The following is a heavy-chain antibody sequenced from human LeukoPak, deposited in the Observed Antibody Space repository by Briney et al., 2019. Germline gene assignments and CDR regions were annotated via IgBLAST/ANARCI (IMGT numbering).Heavy chain of an antibody. J-gene: IGHJ6*02. CDR1: GGSFSGYY. CDR3: ARGAAAAGTGYYYYGMDV. V-gene: IGHV4-34*01. D-gene: IGHD6-13*01. CDR2: INHSGST. Sequence: SETLSLTCAVYGGSFSGYYWSWIRQPPGKGLEWIGEINHSGSTNYNPSLKSRVTISVDTSKNQSSLKLSSVTAADTAVYYCARGAAAAGTGYYYYGMDVWGQGTMVTVSS.